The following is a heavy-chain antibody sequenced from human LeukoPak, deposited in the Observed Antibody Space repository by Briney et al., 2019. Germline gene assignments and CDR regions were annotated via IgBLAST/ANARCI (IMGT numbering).Heavy chain of an antibody. CDR1: GYTFTSYY. J-gene: IGHJ6*02. Sequence: ASVKVSCKASGYTFTSYYMHWVRQAPGQGLEWMGIINPNGGSTSYAQKFQGRVTMTRDTSTSTVYMELSSLRSEDTAVYYCARPYVDTAMVRSYYYGMDVWGQGTTVTVSS. CDR3: ARPYVDTAMVRSYYYGMDV. V-gene: IGHV1-46*01. CDR2: INPNGGST. D-gene: IGHD5-18*01.